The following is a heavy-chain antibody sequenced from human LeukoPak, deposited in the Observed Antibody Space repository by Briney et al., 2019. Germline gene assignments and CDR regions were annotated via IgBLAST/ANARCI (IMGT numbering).Heavy chain of an antibody. Sequence: SQTLSLTCAISGDSVSSNSAAWNWIRQSPSRGLEWLGRTYYRSKWYNDYAVSVKSRITINPDTSKNQFSLQLNSVTPEDTAVYYCARGSTIAAAGTKSYLLDYWGRGTLVTVSP. CDR2: TYYRSKWYN. CDR1: GDSVSSNSAA. V-gene: IGHV6-1*01. CDR3: ARGSTIAAAGTKSYLLDY. J-gene: IGHJ4*02. D-gene: IGHD6-13*01.